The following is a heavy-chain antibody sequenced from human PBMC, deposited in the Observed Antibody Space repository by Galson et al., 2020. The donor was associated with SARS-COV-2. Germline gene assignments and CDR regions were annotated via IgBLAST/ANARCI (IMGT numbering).Heavy chain of an antibody. J-gene: IGHJ6*02. CDR1: GFTIDGYA. V-gene: IGHV3-9*01. CDR3: ATDMSPYYGMDV. Sequence: GGSLSLSCAASGFTIDGYALHWVRQPPPQGLDRVSGISCNGRSIAYAHSVKGRFTISRDNGKNSLYLQMNSLGGEATAVYYCATDMSPYYGMDVWGRGTTVTVSS. CDR2: ISCNGRSI.